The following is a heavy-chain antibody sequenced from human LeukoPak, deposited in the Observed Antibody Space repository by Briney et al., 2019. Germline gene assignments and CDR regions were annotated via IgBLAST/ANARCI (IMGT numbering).Heavy chain of an antibody. J-gene: IGHJ2*01. CDR1: GGSISSYY. V-gene: IGHV4-59*01. CDR2: IYYTGST. CDR3: ARGLHHWYFDL. Sequence: SSETLSLTCTVSGGSISSYYWTWIRQPPGKGLAWIGYIYYTGSTDYNPSLKSRVTMSLDTSKNQFSLKLSSVTAADTAVYYCARGLHHWYFDLWGRGTLVTVSS. D-gene: IGHD4-11*01.